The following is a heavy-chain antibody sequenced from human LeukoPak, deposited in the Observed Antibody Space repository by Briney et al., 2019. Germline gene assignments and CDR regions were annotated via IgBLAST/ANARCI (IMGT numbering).Heavy chain of an antibody. V-gene: IGHV3-30*18. D-gene: IGHD6-19*01. J-gene: IGHJ4*02. CDR3: TNSQDSDGWWDFDY. CDR1: GFTFSNCG. CDR2: ISSDGSNK. Sequence: PGRSLRLSCAASGFTFSNCGMHWVRQAPGKGLEWVAVISSDGSNKHYADSVKGRFTISRDNSKNTLYLQMNSLRAEDTAVYYRTNSQDSDGWWDFDYWGQGTLVTVSS.